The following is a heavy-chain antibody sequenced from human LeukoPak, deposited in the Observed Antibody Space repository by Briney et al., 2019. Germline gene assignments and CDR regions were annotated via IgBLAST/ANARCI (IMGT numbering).Heavy chain of an antibody. Sequence: GTLRLSCAASGFTFSSYGMSWVRQAPGKGLEWVSAISGSGGNTYYADSVKGRFTISRDNAKNTLYLQMNSLRAEDTAVYYCARDPSPVGLGHWGQGTLVTVSS. CDR3: ARDPSPVGLGH. V-gene: IGHV3-23*01. CDR1: GFTFSSYG. J-gene: IGHJ5*02. CDR2: ISGSGGNT. D-gene: IGHD4-23*01.